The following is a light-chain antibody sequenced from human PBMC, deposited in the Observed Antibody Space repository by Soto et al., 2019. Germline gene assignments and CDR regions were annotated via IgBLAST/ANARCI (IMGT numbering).Light chain of an antibody. CDR2: DAS. Sequence: EIVLTQSPATLSLSPGERGTLSCRASESISSYLAWYQQKPGQAPRLLIYDASNRATGTPARFSGSGSGTDFTLTISSLEPEDFAVYYCQQRSKWPITFGQGTRLEIK. CDR3: QQRSKWPIT. CDR1: ESISSY. J-gene: IGKJ5*01. V-gene: IGKV3-11*01.